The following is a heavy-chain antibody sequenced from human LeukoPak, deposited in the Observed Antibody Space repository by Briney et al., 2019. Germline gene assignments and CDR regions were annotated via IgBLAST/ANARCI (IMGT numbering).Heavy chain of an antibody. D-gene: IGHD6-13*01. CDR2: IYYSGST. Sequence: SETLSLTCTVSGGSISSGAYYWGWIRQPPGKGLEWIGSIYYSGSTYYNPSLKSRVTISVDTSENQFSLNLSSVTAADTAVYYCARRASSSGLNAFDIWGQGTMVTVSS. V-gene: IGHV4-39*01. J-gene: IGHJ3*02. CDR3: ARRASSSGLNAFDI. CDR1: GGSISSGAYY.